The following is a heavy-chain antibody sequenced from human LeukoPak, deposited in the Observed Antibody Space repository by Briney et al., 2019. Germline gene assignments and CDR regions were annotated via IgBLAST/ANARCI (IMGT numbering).Heavy chain of an antibody. Sequence: GGSLRLSCAASGFSFNSYAMSWVRQALGKWLEWVSTITRGGSSTFYADSVKGRFTISRDNSKNTLYLQMNSLRAEDTAVFYCTRDHPDCRGASCLLFDYWGQGTLVTVSS. CDR1: GFSFNSYA. CDR2: ITRGGSST. V-gene: IGHV3-23*01. D-gene: IGHD2-15*01. J-gene: IGHJ4*02. CDR3: TRDHPDCRGASCLLFDY.